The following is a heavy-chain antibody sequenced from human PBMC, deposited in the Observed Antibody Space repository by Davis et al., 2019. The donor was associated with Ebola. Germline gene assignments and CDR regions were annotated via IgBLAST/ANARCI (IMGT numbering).Heavy chain of an antibody. Sequence: PGGSLRLSCTVSGGSISTYYWSWIRQPPGKGLEWIGYIYYSGSTNYNPSLKSRVTISVDTSKKQFSLKLSSVTAADTAVYYCARGKTMIENFDYWGQGTLVTVSS. V-gene: IGHV4-59*01. CDR3: ARGKTMIENFDY. CDR1: GGSISTYY. CDR2: IYYSGST. J-gene: IGHJ4*02. D-gene: IGHD3-22*01.